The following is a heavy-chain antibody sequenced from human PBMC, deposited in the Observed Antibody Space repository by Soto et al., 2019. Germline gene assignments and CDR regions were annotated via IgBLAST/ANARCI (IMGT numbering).Heavy chain of an antibody. CDR2: MGSDGSSK. V-gene: IGHV3-33*01. CDR3: AGAPQSCSGGRCYSVGFDY. Sequence: GGSLRLSCAASGFTFSNFGMQWIRQAPGKGLVRVTVMGSDGSSKYYRDSVKGRFTIPRDMSLDTVYLLMNNLRADDTDVYYFAGAPQSCSGGRCYSVGFDYWGQGIPVTVSS. D-gene: IGHD2-15*01. J-gene: IGHJ4*02. CDR1: GFTFSNFG.